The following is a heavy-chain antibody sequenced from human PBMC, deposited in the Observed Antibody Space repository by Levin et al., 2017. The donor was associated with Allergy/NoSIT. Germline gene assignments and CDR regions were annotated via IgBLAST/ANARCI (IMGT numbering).Heavy chain of an antibody. D-gene: IGHD1-26*01. V-gene: IGHV3-74*01. Sequence: RAGGSLRLSCAASGLDFSRFWMHWVRQVPGKGLACVAFINSDGRGTTYADSVKGRFIISRDNAKNMVYLQMNSLRDDDTAVYYCATGGSQHFDYWGQGTLVTVSS. CDR3: ATGGSQHFDY. CDR1: GLDFSRFW. J-gene: IGHJ4*02. CDR2: INSDGRGT.